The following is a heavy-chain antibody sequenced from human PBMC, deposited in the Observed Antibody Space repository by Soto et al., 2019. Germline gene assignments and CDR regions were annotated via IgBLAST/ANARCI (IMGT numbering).Heavy chain of an antibody. V-gene: IGHV4-59*01. CDR2: IYYSGST. CDR3: ARRYGRNFDY. D-gene: IGHD1-20*01. Sequence: QVQLQESGPGLVKPSETLSLTCTVSGGSISSYYWSWIRQPPGKGLEWIGYIYYSGSTNYNPSLKRRVTLSVDTSKNQFSLKLSSVTAADTAVYYCARRYGRNFDYWGQGTLVTVSS. CDR1: GGSISSYY. J-gene: IGHJ4*02.